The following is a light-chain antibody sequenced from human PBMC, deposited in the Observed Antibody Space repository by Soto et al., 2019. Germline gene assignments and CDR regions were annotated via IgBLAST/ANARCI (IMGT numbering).Light chain of an antibody. CDR2: GAS. J-gene: IGKJ2*01. CDR3: QHYGSSYT. CDR1: QSVSGTY. V-gene: IGKV3-20*01. Sequence: EIVLTQSPGTLSLSPGERATLSCRPSQSVSGTYLAWYQQKPAQAPRLLIYGASNRATGIPDRFSGSGSGTDLTLTISRLEPEDFAVYYCQHYGSSYTFGQGTKLAIK.